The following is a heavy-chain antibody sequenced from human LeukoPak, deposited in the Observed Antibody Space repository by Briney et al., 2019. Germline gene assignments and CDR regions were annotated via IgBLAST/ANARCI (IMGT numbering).Heavy chain of an antibody. CDR3: AKGYCSSTSCYPFDY. J-gene: IGHJ4*02. V-gene: IGHV3-9*03. CDR1: GFTFDDYA. Sequence: GGSLRLSCAASGFTFDDYAMHWVRQAPGKGLEWVSGISWNSGSIGYADSVKGRFTISRDNAKNSLYLQMNSLRAEDMALYYCAKGYCSSTSCYPFDYWGQGTLVTVSS. D-gene: IGHD2-2*01. CDR2: ISWNSGSI.